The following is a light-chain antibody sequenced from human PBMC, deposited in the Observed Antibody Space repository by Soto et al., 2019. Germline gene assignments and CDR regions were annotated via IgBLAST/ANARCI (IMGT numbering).Light chain of an antibody. CDR2: DAS. V-gene: IGKV3-11*01. CDR1: QSVSSY. J-gene: IGKJ5*01. CDR3: QQYGNSPIT. Sequence: EIVLTQSPVTLSLSPGERATLSCRASQSVSSYLAWYQQRPGQAPRLLIYDASNRATGIPARFSGSGSGTDFTLTISRLEPEDFAVYYCQQYGNSPITFGQGTRLEIK.